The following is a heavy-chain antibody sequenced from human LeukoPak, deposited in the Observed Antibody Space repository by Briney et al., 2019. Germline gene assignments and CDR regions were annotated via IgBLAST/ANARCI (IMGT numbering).Heavy chain of an antibody. CDR3: ARDGDIVVVPAAYYYYYYMDV. D-gene: IGHD2-2*01. Sequence: AASVKVSCKASGYTFTGYYMHWVRQAPGQGLEWMGWINPNSGGTNYAQKFRGRVTMTRDTSISTAYMELSRLRSDDTAVYYCARDGDIVVVPAAYYYYYYMDVWGKGTTVTVSS. CDR2: INPNSGGT. V-gene: IGHV1-2*02. CDR1: GYTFTGYY. J-gene: IGHJ6*03.